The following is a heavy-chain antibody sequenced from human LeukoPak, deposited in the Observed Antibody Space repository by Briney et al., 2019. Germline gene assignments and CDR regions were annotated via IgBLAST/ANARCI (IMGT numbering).Heavy chain of an antibody. Sequence: GGSLRLSCAASGFTFSSYAMSWVRQAPGKGLEWVSAISGSGGSTYYADSVKGRFTISRDNSKNTLYLQMNSLRAEDTAVHYCAKFWYNWNSDVHYYGMDVWGQGTTVTVSS. D-gene: IGHD1-7*01. J-gene: IGHJ6*02. V-gene: IGHV3-23*01. CDR2: ISGSGGST. CDR1: GFTFSSYA. CDR3: AKFWYNWNSDVHYYGMDV.